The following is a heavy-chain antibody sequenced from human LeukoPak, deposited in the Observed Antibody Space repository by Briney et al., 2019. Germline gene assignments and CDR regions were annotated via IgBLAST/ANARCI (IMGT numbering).Heavy chain of an antibody. D-gene: IGHD3-22*01. CDR1: GFTFSSYA. CDR2: ISYDGSNK. Sequence: AGGSLRLSCAASGFTFSSYAMHWVRQAPGKGLEWVAVISYDGSNKYYADSVKGRFTISRDNSKNTLYLQMNSLRAEDTAVYYCANEDGRLLRPTPDGLLDYWGQGTLVTVSS. CDR3: ANEDGRLLRPTPDGLLDY. V-gene: IGHV3-30*04. J-gene: IGHJ4*02.